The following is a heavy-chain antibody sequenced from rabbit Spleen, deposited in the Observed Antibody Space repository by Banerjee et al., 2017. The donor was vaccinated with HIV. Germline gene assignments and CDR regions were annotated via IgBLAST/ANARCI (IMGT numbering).Heavy chain of an antibody. CDR1: GFSFSSGHD. D-gene: IGHD7-1*01. CDR2: IYTGTENT. V-gene: IGHV1S40*01. Sequence: QSVEESGGDLVKPGASLTLTCTASGFSFSSGHDMYWVRQAPGKGLEWIGCIYTGTENTYFASWAKGRFTISKTSSTTVTLQMTSLTAADTATYFCARNNVDNVGYIFEFWGPGTLVTVS. CDR3: ARNNVDNVGYIFEF. J-gene: IGHJ3*01.